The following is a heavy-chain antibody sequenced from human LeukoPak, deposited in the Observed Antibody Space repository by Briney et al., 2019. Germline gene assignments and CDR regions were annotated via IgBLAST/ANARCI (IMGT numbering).Heavy chain of an antibody. V-gene: IGHV3-23*01. CDR1: GFNFANHA. D-gene: IGHD2-21*02. CDR3: VREDAPATANY. Sequence: GGSLRLSCAASGFNFANHAMSWVRKTAGKGLEWVSAISGGGDITYYADSVKGRFTISRDNSKDTLFLQMHSLRPGDTAVYYCVREDAPATANYWGQGTLVTISS. J-gene: IGHJ4*02. CDR2: ISGGGDIT.